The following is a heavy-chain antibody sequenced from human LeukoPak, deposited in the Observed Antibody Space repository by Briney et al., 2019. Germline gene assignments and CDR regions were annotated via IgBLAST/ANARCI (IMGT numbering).Heavy chain of an antibody. V-gene: IGHV3-48*02. J-gene: IGHJ5*02. CDR1: GFTFSSFS. D-gene: IGHD5-24*01. CDR3: ARDGVRDGLYSDR. CDR2: ISSTSSTI. Sequence: GGSLRLSCAASGFTFSSFSMNWVRQAPGKGLEWVSYISSTSSTIYYADSVKGRFTISRDNAKNSLYLQMNSLRDEDTAVYSCARDGVRDGLYSDRWGQGTLVTVSS.